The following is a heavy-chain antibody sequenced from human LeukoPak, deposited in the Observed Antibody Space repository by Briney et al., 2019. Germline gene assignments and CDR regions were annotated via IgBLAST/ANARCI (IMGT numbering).Heavy chain of an antibody. CDR3: ARHSPGVGGGIAAAGFDY. V-gene: IGHV4-30-2*03. Sequence: SETLSLTCAVSGGSISSGGYSWSWIRQPPGKGLEWIGSIYYSGSTYYNPSLKSRVTISVDTSKNQFSLKLNSVTAADTAVYYCARHSPGVGGGIAAAGFDYWGQGTLVTVSS. CDR2: IYYSGST. D-gene: IGHD6-13*01. CDR1: GGSISSGGYS. J-gene: IGHJ4*02.